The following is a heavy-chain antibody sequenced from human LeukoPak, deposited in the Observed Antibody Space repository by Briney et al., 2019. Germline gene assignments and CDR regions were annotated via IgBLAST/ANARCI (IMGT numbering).Heavy chain of an antibody. CDR2: IYYSGST. CDR1: GGSISSSSYY. J-gene: IGHJ6*02. CDR3: ASGAGGSGSYYYGMDV. Sequence: SETLSLTCTVSGGSISSSSYYWSWIRQHPGKGLEWIGYIYYSGSTYYNPSLKSRVTISVDTSKNQFSLKLSSVTAADTAVYYCASGAGGSGSYYYGMDVWGQGTTVTVSS. V-gene: IGHV4-31*03. D-gene: IGHD3-10*01.